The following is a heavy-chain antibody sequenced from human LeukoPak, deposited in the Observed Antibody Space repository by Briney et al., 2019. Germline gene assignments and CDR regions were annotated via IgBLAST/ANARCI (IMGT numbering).Heavy chain of an antibody. CDR1: GGSISSSSYY. D-gene: IGHD3-3*01. V-gene: IGHV4-39*01. CDR3: ARQHMYYDFWSGYYWFDP. CDR2: IYYSGST. Sequence: SETLSLTCTVSGGSISSSSYYWGWIRQPPEKGLEWIGSIYYSGSTYYNPSLKSRVTISVDTSKNQFSLKLSSVTAADTAVYYCARQHMYYDFWSGYYWFDPWGQGTLVIVSS. J-gene: IGHJ5*02.